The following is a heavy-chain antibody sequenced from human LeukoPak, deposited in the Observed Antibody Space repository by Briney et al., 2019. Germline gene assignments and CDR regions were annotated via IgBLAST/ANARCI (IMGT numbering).Heavy chain of an antibody. CDR3: ARVRGYSYGRYFDY. CDR1: GGSFSGYY. V-gene: IGHV4-34*01. CDR2: INHSGGT. D-gene: IGHD5-18*01. Sequence: PSETLSLTCAVYGGSFSGYYWSWIRQPPGKGLEWIGEINHSGGTNYNPSLKSRVTIPVDTSKNQFSLKLSSVTAADTAVYYCARVRGYSYGRYFDYWGQGTLVTVSS. J-gene: IGHJ4*02.